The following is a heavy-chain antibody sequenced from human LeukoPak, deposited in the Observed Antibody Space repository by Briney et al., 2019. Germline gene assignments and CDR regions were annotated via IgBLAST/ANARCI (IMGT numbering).Heavy chain of an antibody. V-gene: IGHV3-7*01. CDR3: ARSGYDFPYYYYYMDV. Sequence: PGGSLRLSCAASGFTFSSYWMSWVRQAPGKGLEWVANIKQDGSEKYYVDSVKGRFTISRDNAKNSLYLQMNSLRAEDTAVYYCARSGYDFPYYYYYMDVWGKGTTVTVSS. J-gene: IGHJ6*03. CDR1: GFTFSSYW. CDR2: IKQDGSEK. D-gene: IGHD5-12*01.